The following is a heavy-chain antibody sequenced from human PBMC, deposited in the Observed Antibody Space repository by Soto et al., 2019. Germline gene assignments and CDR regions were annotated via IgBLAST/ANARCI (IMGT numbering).Heavy chain of an antibody. CDR2: ISSDGDTT. J-gene: IGHJ4*02. Sequence: GGSLRLSCAASGFTFSNAWMNWVRQAPGKGLEWVGRISSDGDTTTYADSVKGRFTISRDNAKNTLYLQMNSLRGEDTAVYYCARQSPPDYWGQGTLVTVSS. V-gene: IGHV3-74*01. CDR3: ARQSPPDY. CDR1: GFTFSNAW.